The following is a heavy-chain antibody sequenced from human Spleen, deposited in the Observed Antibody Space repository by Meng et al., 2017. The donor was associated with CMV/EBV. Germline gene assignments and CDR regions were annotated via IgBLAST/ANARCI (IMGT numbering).Heavy chain of an antibody. CDR2: VSHDGNSK. D-gene: IGHD5-12*01. V-gene: IGHV3-30-3*01. J-gene: IGHJ4*02. Sequence: GESLKISCAASGFTFSSYAMSWVRQAPGKGLEWVALVSHDGNSKYYADSGRFTISRDNSKNSLYLQMNSLRAEDTAVYYCARELRLRDDYWGQGTLVTVSS. CDR1: GFTFSSYA. CDR3: ARELRLRDDY.